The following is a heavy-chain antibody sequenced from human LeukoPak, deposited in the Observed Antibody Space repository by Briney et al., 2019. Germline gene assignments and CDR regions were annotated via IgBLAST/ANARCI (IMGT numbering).Heavy chain of an antibody. D-gene: IGHD1-26*01. J-gene: IGHJ4*02. CDR3: ARDVGPNTNDY. CDR2: IKEDGSAE. CDR1: GFTFSASW. Sequence: GGSLRLSCAASGFTFSASWMSWVRQAPEKGLEWVGCIKEDGSAEYYVDSVKGRFTISRDNARNSLYLQMHSLRVDDTGVYYCARDVGPNTNDYWGQGTLVTVSS. V-gene: IGHV3-7*01.